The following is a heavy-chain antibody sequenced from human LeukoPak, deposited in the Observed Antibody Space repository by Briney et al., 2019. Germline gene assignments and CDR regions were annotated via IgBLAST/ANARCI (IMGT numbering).Heavy chain of an antibody. CDR1: GYTFTSYG. Sequence: GASVKVSCKASGYTFTSYGISWVRQAPGQGLEWMGWISAYNGNTNYAQKLQGRVTMTTDTSTSTAYMELRSLRSDDTAVYYCARVVGSGSYYYYYYVDVWGKGTTVTVSS. D-gene: IGHD3-10*01. V-gene: IGHV1-18*01. CDR2: ISAYNGNT. CDR3: ARVVGSGSYYYYYYVDV. J-gene: IGHJ6*03.